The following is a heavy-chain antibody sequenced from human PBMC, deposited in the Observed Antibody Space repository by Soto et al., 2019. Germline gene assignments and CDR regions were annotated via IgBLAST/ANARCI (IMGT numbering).Heavy chain of an antibody. D-gene: IGHD2-15*01. CDR3: ARGPPLLY. Sequence: SETLSLTCTVSGGSISRYYWSWIRQPPGKGLEWIGYIYYSGSTNYNPSLKSRVTISVDTSKNQFSLKLSSVTAADTAVYYCARGPPLLYWGQGTLVTVSS. J-gene: IGHJ4*02. V-gene: IGHV4-59*12. CDR2: IYYSGST. CDR1: GGSISRYY.